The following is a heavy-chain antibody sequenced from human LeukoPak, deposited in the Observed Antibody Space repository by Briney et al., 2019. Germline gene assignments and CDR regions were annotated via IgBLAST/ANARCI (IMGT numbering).Heavy chain of an antibody. D-gene: IGHD1-26*01. J-gene: IGHJ4*02. CDR1: GFTFSNYA. Sequence: GGSLRLSCAASGFTFSNYAMSWVRQAPGKGLEWVSGVSGSGGSTYYADSVKGRFTISRDNSKNTLYLQMNSLRAEDTAVYYCAREEWDSSGAFDYWGQGTLVTVSS. CDR2: VSGSGGST. V-gene: IGHV3-23*01. CDR3: AREEWDSSGAFDY.